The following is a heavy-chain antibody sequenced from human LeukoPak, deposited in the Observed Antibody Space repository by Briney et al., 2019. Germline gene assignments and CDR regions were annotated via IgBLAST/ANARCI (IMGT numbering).Heavy chain of an antibody. CDR2: MYHSGSI. D-gene: IGHD2-15*01. J-gene: IGHJ4*02. CDR3: ARDPYCSGGSCYPFDY. V-gene: IGHV4-38-2*02. Sequence: SETLSLTCTVSGYSISSGYFWGWIRQPPGKGLEWIGSMYHSGSIYHNPSLKGRVTISLDTSRNQFSLKLYSVTAADTAVYYCARDPYCSGGSCYPFDYWGQGTLVTVSS. CDR1: GYSISSGYF.